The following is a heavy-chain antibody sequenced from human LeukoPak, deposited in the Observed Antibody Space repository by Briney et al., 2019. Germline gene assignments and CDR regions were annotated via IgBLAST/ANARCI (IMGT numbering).Heavy chain of an antibody. CDR2: MNPNSGNT. CDR1: GYTFTSYD. Sequence: ASVKVSYKASGYTFTSYDINWVRQATGQGLEWMGWMNPNSGNTGYAQKFQGRVTMTRNTSISTAYMELSSLRSEDTAVYYCARWVVAADWFDPWGQGTLVTVSS. J-gene: IGHJ5*02. V-gene: IGHV1-8*01. D-gene: IGHD2-15*01. CDR3: ARWVVAADWFDP.